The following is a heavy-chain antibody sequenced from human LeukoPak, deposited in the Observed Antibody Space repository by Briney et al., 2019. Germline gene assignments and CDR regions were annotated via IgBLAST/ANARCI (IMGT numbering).Heavy chain of an antibody. CDR3: ARGHTYYYDSSGPDY. D-gene: IGHD3-22*01. CDR2: INHSGST. Sequence: PSETLSLTCAVYDGSFSGYYWSWIRQPPGKGLEWIGEINHSGSTNYNPSLKSRVTISVDTSKNQFSLKLGSVTAADTAVYYCARGHTYYYDSSGPDYWGQGTLVTVSS. V-gene: IGHV4-34*01. J-gene: IGHJ4*02. CDR1: DGSFSGYY.